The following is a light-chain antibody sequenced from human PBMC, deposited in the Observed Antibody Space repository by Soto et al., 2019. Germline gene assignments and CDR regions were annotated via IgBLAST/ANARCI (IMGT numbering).Light chain of an antibody. J-gene: IGLJ1*01. CDR3: CLYVGATTYV. CDR1: RDDIGAYDY. V-gene: IGLV2-14*01. Sequence: QSALTQPASVSGSPGQSITISCAGTRDDIGAYDYVSWYQQHPGNAPKLLVYEVTNRPSGVSDRFSGSKSGNTASLTISGLQADDEAEYYCCLYVGATTYVFGTGTKVTVL. CDR2: EVT.